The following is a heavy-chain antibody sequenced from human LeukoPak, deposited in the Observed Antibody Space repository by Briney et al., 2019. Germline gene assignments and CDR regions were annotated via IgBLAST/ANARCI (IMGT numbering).Heavy chain of an antibody. V-gene: IGHV3-30*18. Sequence: GGSLRLSCAASGFTFSTYWMHWVRQAPGKGLEWVAVISYDGSNKYYADSVKGRFTISRDNSKNTLYLQMNSLRAEDTAVYYCAKGSSGYYWDWGQGTLVTVSS. CDR1: GFTFSTYW. CDR3: AKGSSGYYWD. D-gene: IGHD3-22*01. CDR2: ISYDGSNK. J-gene: IGHJ4*02.